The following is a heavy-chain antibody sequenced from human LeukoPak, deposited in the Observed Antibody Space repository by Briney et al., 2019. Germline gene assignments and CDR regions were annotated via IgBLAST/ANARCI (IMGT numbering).Heavy chain of an antibody. Sequence: PSETLSLTCTVSGGSISSYYWSWIRQPPGKGLEWIGYIYYSGSTNYNPSLKSRVTISVDTSKNQFSLKLSSVTAADTAVYYCARRAPYSYEWSTLDFWGQGTLVTVSS. J-gene: IGHJ4*02. V-gene: IGHV4-59*08. CDR3: ARRAPYSYEWSTLDF. CDR1: GGSISSYY. CDR2: IYYSGST. D-gene: IGHD5-18*01.